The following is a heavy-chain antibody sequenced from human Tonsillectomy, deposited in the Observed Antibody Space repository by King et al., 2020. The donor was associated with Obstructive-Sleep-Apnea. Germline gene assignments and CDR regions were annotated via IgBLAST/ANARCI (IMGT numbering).Heavy chain of an antibody. V-gene: IGHV7-4-1*02. CDR3: ARGRSWFDP. Sequence: VQLVESGSELRKPGASVKGSCKASGYNLSTYVMNWVRQAPGQGLEWMGGIDTNTVNPTYAQGFTRRFVFSLDTSVSTAYLQISSLRTEDTAVYYCARGRSWFDPWGQGTLVTVSS. J-gene: IGHJ5*02. CDR1: GYNLSTYV. CDR2: IDTNTVNP.